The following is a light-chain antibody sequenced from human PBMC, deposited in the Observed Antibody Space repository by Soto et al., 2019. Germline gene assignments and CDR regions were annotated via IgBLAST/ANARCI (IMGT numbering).Light chain of an antibody. CDR2: GTS. J-gene: IGKJ1*01. Sequence: EIVLTQSPGTLSLSPGERATLSCRASQSLSSSYLAWYQQKPGQAPRLIIYGTSIRATGIPDRFSGSGSGTDFTLTITRLEPEDFAVYYCQRFGTSPPWTCGQGTKVDIK. CDR3: QRFGTSPPWT. V-gene: IGKV3-20*01. CDR1: QSLSSSY.